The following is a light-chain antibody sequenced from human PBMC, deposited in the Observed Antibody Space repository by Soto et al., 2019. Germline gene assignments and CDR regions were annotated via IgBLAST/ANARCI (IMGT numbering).Light chain of an antibody. Sequence: EIVMTQSPATLSVSPGERATLSCRASQSVSSNLAWYQQKPGQAPRLLIYGAPTRATGIPARFSGSGSGTEFTLTISSLQSEDFAVYYCQQYNNWPKVTFGGGTKVEIK. CDR3: QQYNNWPKVT. J-gene: IGKJ4*01. CDR2: GAP. CDR1: QSVSSN. V-gene: IGKV3-15*01.